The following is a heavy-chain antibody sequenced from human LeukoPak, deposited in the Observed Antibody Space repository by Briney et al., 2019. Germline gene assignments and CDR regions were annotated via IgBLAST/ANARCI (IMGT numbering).Heavy chain of an antibody. V-gene: IGHV1-69*02. CDR3: AREPDVDLDTFRGDGLDI. CDR1: GGTFSSYS. J-gene: IGHJ3*02. Sequence: ASVKVSCKASGGTFSSYSLNWVRQAPGQGLEWMGRSIPILGISTYAQKFQGRVTITADKFTSTTYMELSSLKSEDTAVYYCAREPDVDLDTFRGDGLDIWGQGTMVTVSS. D-gene: IGHD5-18*01. CDR2: SIPILGIS.